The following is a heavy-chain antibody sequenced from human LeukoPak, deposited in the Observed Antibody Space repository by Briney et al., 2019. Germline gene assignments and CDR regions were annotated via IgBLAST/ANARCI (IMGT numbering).Heavy chain of an antibody. J-gene: IGHJ6*04. CDR3: VKVITMVRGVIKNYYGMDV. Sequence: GGSLRLSCAASGFTFSSYGMHWVRQAPGKGLEWVAVISYDGSDKYYADSVKGRFTISRDNSKNTLYLQMNSLRAEDTAVYYCVKVITMVRGVIKNYYGMDVWGKGTTVTVSS. CDR2: ISYDGSDK. V-gene: IGHV3-30*18. CDR1: GFTFSSYG. D-gene: IGHD3-10*01.